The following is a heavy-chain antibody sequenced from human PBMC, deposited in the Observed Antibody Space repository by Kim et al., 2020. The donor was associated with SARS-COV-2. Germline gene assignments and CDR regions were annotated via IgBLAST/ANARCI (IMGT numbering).Heavy chain of an antibody. J-gene: IGHJ4*02. CDR2: IKQDGGEK. CDR1: GFTFSNYW. Sequence: GGSLRLSCAASGFTFSNYWMSWVRQAPGKGLEWVANIKQDGGEKKYVDSVEGRFNISRDNAKNSLYLQMNTLRAGDTAVYYCARGPYFYGSGSQVDYWGQGTLVTVSS. V-gene: IGHV3-7*01. CDR3: ARGPYFYGSGSQVDY. D-gene: IGHD3-10*01.